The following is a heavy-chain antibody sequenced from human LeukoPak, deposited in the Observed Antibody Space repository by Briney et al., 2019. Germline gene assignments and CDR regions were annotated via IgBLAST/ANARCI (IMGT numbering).Heavy chain of an antibody. CDR2: MYYSGIT. D-gene: IGHD3-16*01. CDR3: ARHPDSVAGFDS. CDR1: GASISGSY. Sequence: SETLSLTCSVSGASISGSYWSWIRQPPGRGLEWIGYMYYSGITNSSPPLKSRVTISLDTSKNQFSLRLRSVTAADTAVYCARHPDSVAGFDSWGQGALVSVSS. V-gene: IGHV4-59*08. J-gene: IGHJ4*02.